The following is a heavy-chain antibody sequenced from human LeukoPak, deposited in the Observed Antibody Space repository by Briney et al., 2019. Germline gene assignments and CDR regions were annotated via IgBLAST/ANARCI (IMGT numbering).Heavy chain of an antibody. CDR3: ARDLGYYYDSSGYYYGAGLTGFDP. Sequence: SETLPLTCTVSGGSISSYYWSWIRQPPGKGLEWIGYIYYSGSTNYNPSLKSRVTISVDTSKNQFSLKLSSVTAADTAVYYCARDLGYYYDSSGYYYGAGLTGFDPWGQGTLVTVSS. CDR2: IYYSGST. J-gene: IGHJ5*02. V-gene: IGHV4-59*01. D-gene: IGHD3-22*01. CDR1: GGSISSYY.